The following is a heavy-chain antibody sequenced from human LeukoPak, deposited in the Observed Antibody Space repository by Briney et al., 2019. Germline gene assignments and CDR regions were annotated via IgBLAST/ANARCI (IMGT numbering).Heavy chain of an antibody. Sequence: TSETPSLTCTVSRGSISSGDYSWSWIRQPAGKGLEWIGRIYTSGSTNYNPSLKSRVTISVDTSKNQFSLNLSSVTAADTAVYYCARAPQATVTSYSYYYMDVWGKGTTVTVSS. CDR3: ARAPQATVTSYSYYYMDV. V-gene: IGHV4-61*02. J-gene: IGHJ6*03. D-gene: IGHD4-11*01. CDR2: IYTSGST. CDR1: RGSISSGDYS.